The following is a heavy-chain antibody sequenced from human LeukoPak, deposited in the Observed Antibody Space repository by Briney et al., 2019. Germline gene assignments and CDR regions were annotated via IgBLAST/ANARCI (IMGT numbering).Heavy chain of an antibody. CDR2: IKQDGSEK. Sequence: GGSLRLSCAASGFTFSSYWMSWVRQAPGKGLEWVANIKQDGSEKYYVDSVRGRFTISRDNAKNPLYLQMNSLRAEDTAVYYCASLHDGDYMDVWGKGTTVTISS. D-gene: IGHD3-16*01. CDR3: ASLHDGDYMDV. V-gene: IGHV3-7*01. CDR1: GFTFSSYW. J-gene: IGHJ6*03.